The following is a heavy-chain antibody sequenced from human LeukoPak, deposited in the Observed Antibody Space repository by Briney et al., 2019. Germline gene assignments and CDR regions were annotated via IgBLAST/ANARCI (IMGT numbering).Heavy chain of an antibody. CDR3: AREPPNCSGGSCYTFDY. Sequence: GGSLRLSCAASGFTFSNYAMHWVRQAPGKGLEWVAVISYDGSDKYLADSVKGRFTISRDNSKNTLYLQMNSLRAEDTAVYYCAREPPNCSGGSCYTFDYWGQGTLVTVSS. CDR1: GFTFSNYA. CDR2: ISYDGSDK. J-gene: IGHJ4*02. V-gene: IGHV3-30*04. D-gene: IGHD2-15*01.